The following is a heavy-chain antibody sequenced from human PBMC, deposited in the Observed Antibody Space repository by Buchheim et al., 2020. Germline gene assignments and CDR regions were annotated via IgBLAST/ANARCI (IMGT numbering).Heavy chain of an antibody. D-gene: IGHD2-2*01. J-gene: IGHJ6*02. Sequence: EVQLVESGGGLVQSGGSLRLSCAASGFSFSDYWMTWVRQAPGKGLEWVANIKKDGSEKWYVESVTGRFSISTDNADNSLFLQMKSLRAEDTAVYYCARGPLRFCSSSSCQLDVWGQGTT. CDR2: IKKDGSEK. V-gene: IGHV3-7*01. CDR1: GFSFSDYW. CDR3: ARGPLRFCSSSSCQLDV.